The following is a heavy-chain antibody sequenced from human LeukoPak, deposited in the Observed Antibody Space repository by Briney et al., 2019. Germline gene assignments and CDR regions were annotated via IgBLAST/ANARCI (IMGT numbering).Heavy chain of an antibody. V-gene: IGHV4-38-2*02. Sequence: PSETLSLTCSVSRYSISSGYYWGWIRQPPGKGLEWIGTIHHSGSTYYNPSLKRRVTLSVDTSKNQFYLKLSSVTAADTYVYDCAADMAQQWFYYWGQGTLVTVSS. CDR3: AADMAQQWFYY. D-gene: IGHD3-9*01. J-gene: IGHJ4*02. CDR2: IHHSGST. CDR1: RYSISSGYY.